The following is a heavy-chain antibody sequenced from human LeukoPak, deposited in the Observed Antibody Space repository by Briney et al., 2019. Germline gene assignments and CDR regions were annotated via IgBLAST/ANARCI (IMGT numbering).Heavy chain of an antibody. D-gene: IGHD3-22*01. V-gene: IGHV3-21*01. CDR1: AFTFSSYS. Sequence: GGSLRLSCAASAFTFSSYSMNWVRQAPGKGLEWVSSISSSSSYIYYADSVKGRFTISRDNAKNSLYLQMNSLRAQDTAVYYCASGGIYDSSGYYPDYFDYWGQGTLVTVSS. CDR2: ISSSSSYI. J-gene: IGHJ4*02. CDR3: ASGGIYDSSGYYPDYFDY.